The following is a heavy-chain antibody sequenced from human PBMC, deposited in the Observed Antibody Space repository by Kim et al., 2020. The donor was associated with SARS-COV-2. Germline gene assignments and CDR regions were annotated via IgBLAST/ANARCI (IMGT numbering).Heavy chain of an antibody. Sequence: GGSLRLSCAASGFTFSSYAMHWVRQAPGKGLEWVAVISYDGSNKYYADSVKGRFTISRDNSKNTLYLQMNSLRAEDTAVYYCARAQVRYFDWLSPPDYWGQGTLVTVSS. CDR3: ARAQVRYFDWLSPPDY. D-gene: IGHD3-9*01. CDR2: ISYDGSNK. J-gene: IGHJ4*01. V-gene: IGHV3-30-3*01. CDR1: GFTFSSYA.